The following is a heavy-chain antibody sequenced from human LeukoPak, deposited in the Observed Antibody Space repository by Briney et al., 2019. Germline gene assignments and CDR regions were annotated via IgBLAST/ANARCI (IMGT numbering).Heavy chain of an antibody. CDR2: ISSSSTYI. CDR1: GFTFSIYT. D-gene: IGHD7-27*01. J-gene: IGHJ3*02. CDR3: ARDLHSGEVDI. Sequence: GGSLRLSCAASGFTFSIYTMNWVRQAPGKGPEWVSSISSSSTYIYYADSVKGRFTISRDNAKNSLYLQMNSLRAEDTAVYYCARDLHSGEVDIWGQGTMVTVSS. V-gene: IGHV3-21*01.